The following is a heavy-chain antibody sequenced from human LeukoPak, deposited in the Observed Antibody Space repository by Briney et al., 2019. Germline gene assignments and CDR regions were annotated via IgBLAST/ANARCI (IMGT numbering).Heavy chain of an antibody. CDR2: INHSGST. D-gene: IGHD3-22*01. V-gene: IGHV4-34*01. CDR3: ARGVRSGYYWGQYYFDY. CDR1: GGSFSGYY. J-gene: IGHJ4*02. Sequence: SETLSLTCAVYGGSFSGYYWSWLRQPPGKGLEWIGEINHSGSTNYNPSLKSRVTISVDTSKNQLSLKLSSVTAADTAVYYCARGVRSGYYWGQYYFDYWGQGTLVTVSS.